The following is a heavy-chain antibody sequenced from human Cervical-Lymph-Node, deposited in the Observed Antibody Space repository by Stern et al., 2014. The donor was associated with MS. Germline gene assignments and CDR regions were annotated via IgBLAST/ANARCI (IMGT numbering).Heavy chain of an antibody. CDR2: IIPMFGTA. V-gene: IGHV1-69*01. CDR1: GGTFSSYA. D-gene: IGHD3-10*01. Sequence: VQLVESGAEVKKPGSSVRVSCKASGGTFSSYAISWVRQAPGQGLEWMGGIIPMFGTANYAQKFQGRVTITADDSTTTAYMEVSSLRSEDTAVYDCASSVGELTPEAVWGQGTTVTVFS. CDR3: ASSVGELTPEAV. J-gene: IGHJ6*02.